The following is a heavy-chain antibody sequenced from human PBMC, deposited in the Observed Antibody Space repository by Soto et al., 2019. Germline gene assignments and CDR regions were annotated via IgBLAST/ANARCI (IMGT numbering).Heavy chain of an antibody. Sequence: QVQLVQSGPEVKKPGASVKVSCKASNYAFTYNAINWVRQAPGHGLEWMGWIGPNSGSTNYAQDLQCRVTMTTDTSQNTADMELRSLRSDDTAIYYCATSSPGGVGKYVDAFDRWGQGTLVTVSS. CDR2: IGPNSGST. D-gene: IGHD3-16*01. V-gene: IGHV1-18*01. CDR3: ATSSPGGVGKYVDAFDR. J-gene: IGHJ3*01. CDR1: NYAFTYNA.